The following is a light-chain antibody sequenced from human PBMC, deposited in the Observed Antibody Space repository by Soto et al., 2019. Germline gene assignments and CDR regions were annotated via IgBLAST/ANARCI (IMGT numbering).Light chain of an antibody. CDR2: GAS. CDR1: QSVSSSY. V-gene: IGKV3-20*01. Sequence: EIVLTQSPGTLSLSPGERATLSCRASQSVSSSYLAWYQQKPGQAPRLLIYGASSRATGIPDRFSGSGSGTDFTLTISRLEPEEIAVYYCQQYSSRSPLYTFGQGTKLEIK. CDR3: QQYSSRSPLYT. J-gene: IGKJ2*01.